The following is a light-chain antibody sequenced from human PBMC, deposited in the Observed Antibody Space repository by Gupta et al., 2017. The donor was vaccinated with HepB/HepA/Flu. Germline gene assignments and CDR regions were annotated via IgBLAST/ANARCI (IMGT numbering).Light chain of an antibody. CDR1: SSHIGAGYD. CDR3: QSYDSSLSGYV. CDR2: GNS. J-gene: IGLJ1*01. Sequence: QSVLTQPLAVSGAPGQRVTISCSGSSSHIGAGYDVHWYQQLPGKAPKLLIYGNSNRPSGVPDRISGSKSVTSASLAITGLQAEDEADYYCQSYDSSLSGYVFGTGTKVTVL. V-gene: IGLV1-40*01.